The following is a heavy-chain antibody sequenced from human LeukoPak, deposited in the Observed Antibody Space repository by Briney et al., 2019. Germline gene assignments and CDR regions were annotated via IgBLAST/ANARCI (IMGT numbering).Heavy chain of an antibody. CDR1: GGSISSYY. Sequence: SETLSLTYTVSGGSISSYYWSWIRQPPGKGLEWIGYIYYSGSTNYNPSLKSRVTISVDTSKNQFSLKLSSVTAADTAVYYCARRRYFDLWGRGTLVTVSS. CDR3: ARRRYFDL. J-gene: IGHJ2*01. V-gene: IGHV4-59*01. CDR2: IYYSGST.